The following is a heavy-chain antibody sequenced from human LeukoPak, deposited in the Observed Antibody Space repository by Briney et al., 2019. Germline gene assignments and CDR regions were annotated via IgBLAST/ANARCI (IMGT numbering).Heavy chain of an antibody. CDR2: INPNSGGT. Sequence: ASVKVSCKASGYTFTGYYMHWVRQAPGQGLEWMGWINPNSGGTNYAQKFQGRVTITRDTSISTAYMELSRLRSDDTAVYYCARDPLLRFLEWFSWFDPWGQGTLVTVSS. V-gene: IGHV1-2*02. CDR1: GYTFTGYY. J-gene: IGHJ5*02. D-gene: IGHD3-3*01. CDR3: ARDPLLRFLEWFSWFDP.